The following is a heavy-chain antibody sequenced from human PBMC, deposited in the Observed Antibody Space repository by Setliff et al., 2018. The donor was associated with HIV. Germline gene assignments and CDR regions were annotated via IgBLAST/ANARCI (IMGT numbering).Heavy chain of an antibody. CDR1: GGTFTRNC. V-gene: IGHV1-2*06. Sequence: VASVKVSCKVSGGTFTRNCISWVRQAPGQGLEWMGRFHPYSGHTNYAQNFQGRVTMTMDASITTVYMELSRLTYDDTAVYYCVRQDILTSYYMFDYWGQGTLVTVSS. CDR2: FHPYSGHT. J-gene: IGHJ4*02. D-gene: IGHD3-9*01. CDR3: VRQDILTSYYMFDY.